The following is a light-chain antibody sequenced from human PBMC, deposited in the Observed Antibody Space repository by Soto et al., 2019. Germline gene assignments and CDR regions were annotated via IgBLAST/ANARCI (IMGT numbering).Light chain of an antibody. CDR1: QTISSW. CDR2: DVS. J-gene: IGKJ1*01. V-gene: IGKV1-5*01. Sequence: DIQMTQSPSTLSGSVGDRVTITCRASQTISSWLAWYQQKPGKAPKLLIYDVSSLESGVPSRFSGSGSGTKFTLTIASLQPDDFATYHCQQYETFSGTSGPGTKADI. CDR3: QQYETFSGT.